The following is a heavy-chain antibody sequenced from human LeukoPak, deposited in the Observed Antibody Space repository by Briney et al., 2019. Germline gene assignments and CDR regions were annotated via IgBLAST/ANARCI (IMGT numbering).Heavy chain of an antibody. CDR2: IGRSSDYI. J-gene: IGHJ5*02. CDR3: ARGWFDP. Sequence: GGSLRLSCAASGFTFGSCSMNWVRQAPGKGLEWVSSIGRSSDYIYYADSVKGRFTISRDNAENSLYLQMNSLRAEDTAVYYCARGWFDPWGQGTLVTVSS. V-gene: IGHV3-21*06. CDR1: GFTFGSCS.